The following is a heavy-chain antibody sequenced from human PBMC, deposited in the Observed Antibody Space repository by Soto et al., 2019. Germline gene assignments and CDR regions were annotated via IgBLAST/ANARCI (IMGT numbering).Heavy chain of an antibody. D-gene: IGHD2-8*01. J-gene: IGHJ6*02. V-gene: IGHV3-21*01. Sequence: EMQLVESGGGLVKPGGSLRLSCAASGFTFSSYVMNWVRQAPGKGLEWVAAISRSSSSIYYGDSVKGRFTISRDDAKKSLYLEMNSLRADDTAVYYCAKNNGEAYKYHFYGMDVWGQGTTVTVSS. CDR3: AKNNGEAYKYHFYGMDV. CDR1: GFTFSSYV. CDR2: ISRSSSSI.